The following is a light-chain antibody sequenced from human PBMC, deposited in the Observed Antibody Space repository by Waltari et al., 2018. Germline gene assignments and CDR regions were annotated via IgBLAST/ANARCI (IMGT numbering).Light chain of an antibody. CDR3: CSYAGSYTSYYV. Sequence: QSALTQPRSVSGSPGPSGPISCTGTSTYVGGYNSVSWYQQHPVKAPKFIIYDVSKRPSGVPDRFSGSKSGNTASLTISGLQAEDEADYYCCSYAGSYTSYYVFGTGTKVTVL. CDR1: STYVGGYNS. J-gene: IGLJ1*01. CDR2: DVS. V-gene: IGLV2-11*01.